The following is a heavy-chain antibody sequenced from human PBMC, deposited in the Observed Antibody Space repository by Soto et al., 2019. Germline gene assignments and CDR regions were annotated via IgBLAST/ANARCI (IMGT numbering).Heavy chain of an antibody. V-gene: IGHV1-69*01. CDR3: ASLPSFYYGSGDGMDV. Sequence: QVQLVQSGTEVKKPGSSVKVSCKASGGTFRSNAISWVRQAPGQGLEWMGGLIPIFGTTNYAQKFQGRVTITADESASTAYMELSRLRSDDTAVYYCASLPSFYYGSGDGMDVWGQGTTVTVSS. CDR2: LIPIFGTT. CDR1: GGTFRSNA. D-gene: IGHD3-10*01. J-gene: IGHJ6*02.